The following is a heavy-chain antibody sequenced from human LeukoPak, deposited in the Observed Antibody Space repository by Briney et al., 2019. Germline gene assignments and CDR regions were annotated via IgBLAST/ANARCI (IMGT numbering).Heavy chain of an antibody. Sequence: GGSLRLSCAAFGFTFSHFAMHWVRQAPGKGLEWVAVISYDGKKNYYADSVKGRFTLTRDDSANTLYLQMNSLRAEDTAVYYCVRGSKIRGVLPEGEFDYWGQGALVTVSS. D-gene: IGHD3-10*01. CDR3: VRGSKIRGVLPEGEFDY. CDR1: GFTFSHFA. CDR2: ISYDGKKN. V-gene: IGHV3-30*03. J-gene: IGHJ4*02.